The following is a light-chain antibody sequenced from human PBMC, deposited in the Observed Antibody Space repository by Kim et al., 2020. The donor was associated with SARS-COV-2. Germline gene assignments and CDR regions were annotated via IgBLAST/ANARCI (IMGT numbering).Light chain of an antibody. CDR2: AAS. Sequence: IQLTQSPSSLSASVGDRVTITCRASQGISSYLAWYQQKPGKAPKLLIYAASTLQSGVPSRFSGSGSRTDFTLTISSLQPEDFATYYCQQLNSYPLFGGGTKVDIK. V-gene: IGKV1-9*01. J-gene: IGKJ4*01. CDR1: QGISSY. CDR3: QQLNSYPL.